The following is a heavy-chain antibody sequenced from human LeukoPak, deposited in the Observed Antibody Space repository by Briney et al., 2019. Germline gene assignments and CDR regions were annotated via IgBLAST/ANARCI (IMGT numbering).Heavy chain of an antibody. CDR1: GFTFSSYA. CDR2: ISGSGGST. Sequence: GGSLRLSCAASGFTFSSYAMSWVRQAPGKGLEWVSAISGSGGSTYYADSVKGQFTISRDNSKNTLYLQMNSLRAEDTAVYYCAKEQELWFGEEGVYWGQGTLVTVSS. D-gene: IGHD3-10*01. CDR3: AKEQELWFGEEGVY. J-gene: IGHJ4*02. V-gene: IGHV3-23*01.